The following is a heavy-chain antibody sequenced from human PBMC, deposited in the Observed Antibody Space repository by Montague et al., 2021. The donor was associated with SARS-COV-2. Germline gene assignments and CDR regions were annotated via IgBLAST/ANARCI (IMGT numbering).Heavy chain of an antibody. CDR1: GDSVSRNSVA. Sequence: CAISGDSVSRNSVAWSWIRQSPSPGLEWLGRTYYRSKWYSDYAPSVRGRLTVNPDASKNEFSLELNYVTPEDTAVYYCVRYSGWFYFDFWGQGTLVTVPS. J-gene: IGHJ4*02. CDR3: VRYSGWFYFDF. CDR2: TYYRSKWYS. V-gene: IGHV6-1*01. D-gene: IGHD6-19*01.